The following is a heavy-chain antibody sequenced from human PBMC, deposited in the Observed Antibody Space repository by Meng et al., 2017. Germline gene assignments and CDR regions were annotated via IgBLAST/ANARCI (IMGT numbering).Heavy chain of an antibody. CDR3: ARGAMGSITTVTTGSYYFDY. Sequence: GSLRLSCAVYGGSSSGYYWSWTRQPPGKGLEGIGEINHSGSTNYNPSLKSRVTISVDTSKNQFSPKLSSVTATDTAVYYCARGAMGSITTVTTGSYYFDYWGQGTLVTVSS. CDR2: INHSGST. V-gene: IGHV4-34*01. D-gene: IGHD4-17*01. CDR1: GGSSSGYY. J-gene: IGHJ4*02.